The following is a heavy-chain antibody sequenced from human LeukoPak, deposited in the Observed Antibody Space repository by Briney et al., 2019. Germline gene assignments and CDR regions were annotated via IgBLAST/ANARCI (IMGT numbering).Heavy chain of an antibody. CDR3: ARQLWFGELSSYYYYYYMDV. Sequence: GRSLRLSCAASGLTFSSYWMSWVRQAPGKGLEWVANVQQDGSEKYYVDSVKGRFTISRDNAKNSLYLQMNSLRAEDTAVYYCARQLWFGELSSYYYYYYMDVWGKGTTVTISS. J-gene: IGHJ6*03. CDR1: GLTFSSYW. V-gene: IGHV3-7*01. D-gene: IGHD3-10*01. CDR2: VQQDGSEK.